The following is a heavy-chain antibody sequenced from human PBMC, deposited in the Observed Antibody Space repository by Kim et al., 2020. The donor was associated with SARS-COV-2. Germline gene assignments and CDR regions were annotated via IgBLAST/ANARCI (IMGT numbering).Heavy chain of an antibody. CDR3: AKDMRHHGSGSYYLFDY. V-gene: IGHV3-9*01. D-gene: IGHD3-10*01. Sequence: KGRFTISRDNAKNSLYLQMNSLRAEDTALYYCAKDMRHHGSGSYYLFDYWGQGTLVTVSS. J-gene: IGHJ4*02.